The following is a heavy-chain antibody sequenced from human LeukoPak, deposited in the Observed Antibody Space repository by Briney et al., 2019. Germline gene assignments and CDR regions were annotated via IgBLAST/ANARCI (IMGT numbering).Heavy chain of an antibody. CDR2: ISPHNGKT. V-gene: IGHV1-18*04. J-gene: IGHJ6*03. CDR3: ARESPPLTTVITKYYQYFMDV. D-gene: IGHD4-23*01. Sequence: GASVKVSCKASGYIFISHGISWVRQAPGQGLEWMGWISPHNGKTEYAQKFQGRVSMTRDRSTSTVCMELRSLRSDDTAVYYCARESPPLTTVITKYYQYFMDVWGKGTTVTVSS. CDR1: GYIFISHG.